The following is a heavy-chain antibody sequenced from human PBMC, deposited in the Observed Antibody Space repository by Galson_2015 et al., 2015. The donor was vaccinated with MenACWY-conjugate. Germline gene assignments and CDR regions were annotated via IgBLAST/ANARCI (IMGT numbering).Heavy chain of an antibody. J-gene: IGHJ4*01. Sequence: LSLTCTVSGGSRGSYYWSWIRQPPGKGLEWIGSSTTSSNYNPSLKSRVTISVDTSKNQFSLKLSSVTAADTAVYYCAIDHWGSLDYWGHGALVTVSS. D-gene: IGHD7-27*01. V-gene: IGHV4-59*01. CDR2: STTSS. CDR3: AIDHWGSLDY. CDR1: GGSRGSYY.